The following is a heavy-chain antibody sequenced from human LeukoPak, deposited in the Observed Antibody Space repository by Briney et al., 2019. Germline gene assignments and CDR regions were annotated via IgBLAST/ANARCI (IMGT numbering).Heavy chain of an antibody. V-gene: IGHV1-18*01. CDR3: ARGGWLRLRYFDK. Sequence: GASVKVSCKASGYTFTSHGISWVRQAPGQGLEWMGWISTYNGNTNYAQRFQGRVTMARDTSISTAYMELSRLRSDDTAVYYCARGGWLRLRYFDKWGQGTLVTVSS. CDR2: ISTYNGNT. CDR1: GYTFTSHG. D-gene: IGHD5-12*01. J-gene: IGHJ4*02.